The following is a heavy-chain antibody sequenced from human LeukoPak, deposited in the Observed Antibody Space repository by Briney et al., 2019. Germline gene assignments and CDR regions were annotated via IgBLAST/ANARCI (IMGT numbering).Heavy chain of an antibody. CDR1: GFSVSNNY. D-gene: IGHD3-22*01. V-gene: IGHV3-53*01. CDR3: AKNPQYYYDSSGFFEY. J-gene: IGHJ4*02. Sequence: PGGSLRLSCAVSGFSVSNNYMNWVRQAPGKGLEWVSLIYSRGGTSYADSVKGRFTISRDNSKNTLYLQMNSLRVEDTAVYYCAKNPQYYYDSSGFFEYWGQGTLVTVSS. CDR2: IYSRGGT.